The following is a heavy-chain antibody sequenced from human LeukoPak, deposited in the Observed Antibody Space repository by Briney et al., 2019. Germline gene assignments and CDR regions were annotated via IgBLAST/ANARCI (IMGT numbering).Heavy chain of an antibody. D-gene: IGHD3-3*01. Sequence: GASVKVSCKASGYTFTSYDINWVRQATGQGLEWMGWMNPNSGNTGYAQKLQGRVTMTTDTSTSTAYMELRSLRSDDTAVYYCARGEITIFGVVRYGMDVWGQGTTVTVSS. CDR1: GYTFTSYD. J-gene: IGHJ6*02. CDR2: MNPNSGNT. V-gene: IGHV1-8*01. CDR3: ARGEITIFGVVRYGMDV.